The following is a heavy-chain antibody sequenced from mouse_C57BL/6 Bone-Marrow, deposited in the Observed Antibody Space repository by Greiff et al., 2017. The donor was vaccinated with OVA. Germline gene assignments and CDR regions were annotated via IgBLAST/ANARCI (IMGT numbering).Heavy chain of an antibody. CDR1: GYTFTSYG. J-gene: IGHJ4*01. V-gene: IGHV1-81*01. CDR3: ARCYYGSSSYAMDY. Sequence: VQLQQSGAELARPGASVKLSCKASGYTFTSYGISWVKQRTGQGLEWIVEIYPRSGNTYYNEKFKGKATLTADKSSSTAYMELRSLTSEDSAVYFCARCYYGSSSYAMDYWGQGTSVTVSS. D-gene: IGHD1-1*01. CDR2: IYPRSGNT.